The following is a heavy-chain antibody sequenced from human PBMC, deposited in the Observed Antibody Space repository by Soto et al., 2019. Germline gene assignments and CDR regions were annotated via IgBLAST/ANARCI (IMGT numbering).Heavy chain of an antibody. CDR3: ANLYDSSGLYYYGMDV. J-gene: IGHJ6*02. CDR2: ISYDGSNK. V-gene: IGHV3-30*18. Sequence: GGSLSLSCAASGFTFSDYGMHWVRQAPGKGLEWVAVISYDGSNKYYADSLKGRFTISRDNSKNTLYLQMNSLRAEDTAVYYCANLYDSSGLYYYGMDVWGQGTTVTVSS. CDR1: GFTFSDYG. D-gene: IGHD3-22*01.